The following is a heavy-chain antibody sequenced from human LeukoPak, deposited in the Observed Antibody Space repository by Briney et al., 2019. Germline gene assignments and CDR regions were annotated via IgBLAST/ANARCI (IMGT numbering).Heavy chain of an antibody. Sequence: SETLSLTCTVSGGSISSGGYYWSWIRQPPGKELEWIGFIYYSGSTNYNPSLKSRVTISLDTSKNQFSLKLTSVTAADTAVYYCARAIGQQLDPFDYWGQGTLVTVSS. D-gene: IGHD6-13*01. J-gene: IGHJ4*02. CDR1: GGSISSGGYY. CDR3: ARAIGQQLDPFDY. CDR2: IYYSGST. V-gene: IGHV4-61*08.